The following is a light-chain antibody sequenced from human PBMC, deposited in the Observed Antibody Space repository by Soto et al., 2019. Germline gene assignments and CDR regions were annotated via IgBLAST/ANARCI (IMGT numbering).Light chain of an antibody. V-gene: IGLV2-14*01. CDR2: EVS. J-gene: IGLJ2*01. CDR3: SSYTGTSALIL. Sequence: QSAVTQPASVSGSPGQSITISCTGTSSDVGGYDYVSWYQQYPGKAPRLIIYEVSNRPSGVSNRFSGSKSGNTASLTISGLRAEDEGDYFCSSYTGTSALILFGVGTQLTVL. CDR1: SSDVGGYDY.